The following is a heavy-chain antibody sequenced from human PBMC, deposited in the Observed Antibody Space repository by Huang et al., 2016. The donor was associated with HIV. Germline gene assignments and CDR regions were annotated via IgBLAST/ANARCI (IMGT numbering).Heavy chain of an antibody. D-gene: IGHD3-22*01. Sequence: QVQLVQSGAEVKKPGASVKVSCKASGYTFTSYGISWVRQAPGQGLEWMGWISAYNGNTNEAQKVQGRVTMTTDTSTSTAYRELRSLRSDYTAVYYCARLYYDSSGYYSKYFDLWGRGTLVTVSS. CDR3: ARLYYDSSGYYSKYFDL. V-gene: IGHV1-18*04. CDR2: ISAYNGNT. CDR1: GYTFTSYG. J-gene: IGHJ2*01.